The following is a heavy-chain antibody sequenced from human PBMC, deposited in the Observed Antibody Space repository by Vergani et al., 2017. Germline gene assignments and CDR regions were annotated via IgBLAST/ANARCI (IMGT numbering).Heavy chain of an antibody. CDR1: GYTFTSYG. V-gene: IGHV1-18*01. CDR3: ARYTTITYYDILTGYFRSYYYYGMDV. D-gene: IGHD3-9*01. Sequence: QVQLVQSGAEVKKPGASVKVSCKASGYTFTSYGISWVRQAPGQGLEWMGWISAYNGNTNYAQKLQGRVTMTTATSTSTAYMELRSLRSDDTAVYYCARYTTITYYDILTGYFRSYYYYGMDVWGQGTTVTVSS. J-gene: IGHJ6*02. CDR2: ISAYNGNT.